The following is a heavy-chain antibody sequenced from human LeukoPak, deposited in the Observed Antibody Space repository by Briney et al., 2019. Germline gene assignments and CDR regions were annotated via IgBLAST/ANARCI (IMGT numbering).Heavy chain of an antibody. Sequence: SETLSLTCTVSGGSISGYYWSWIRRPPGKGLEWIGYIYYSGSTNYNPSLKSRVTISVDASKNQFSLKLSSVTAADTAVYYCARDPHSSGEMYYLDNWGQGTLVTVSS. CDR1: GGSISGYY. V-gene: IGHV4-59*01. J-gene: IGHJ4*02. CDR2: IYYSGST. CDR3: ARDPHSSGEMYYLDN. D-gene: IGHD3-22*01.